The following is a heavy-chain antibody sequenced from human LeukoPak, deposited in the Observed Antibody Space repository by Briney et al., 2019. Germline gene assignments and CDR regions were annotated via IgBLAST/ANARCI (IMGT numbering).Heavy chain of an antibody. CDR2: ISGSGSYI. V-gene: IGHV3-21*01. CDR3: ASHFWNYYRIDY. D-gene: IGHD3-3*02. J-gene: IGHJ4*02. CDR1: GFSFSTYT. Sequence: GGSLRLSCAASGFSFSTYTMNWARQAPGKGQEWVSSISGSGSYIYYADSVKGRFTISRDNAKNSLYLQMNSLRAEDTAIYYCASHFWNYYRIDYWGQGILVTVSS.